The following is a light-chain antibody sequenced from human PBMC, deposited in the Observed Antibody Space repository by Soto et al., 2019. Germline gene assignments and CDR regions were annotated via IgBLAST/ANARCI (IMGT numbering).Light chain of an antibody. CDR3: HQTYSPPLT. CDR1: QSINSY. CDR2: GAS. J-gene: IGKJ4*01. V-gene: IGKV1-39*01. Sequence: DIQMTQSPSSLSASVGDRVTITCRASQSINSYLNWYQQKPGKAPKLLIFGASRLQSGVPSRFGGSGSGTDFPLTISSFLPEDVATYYCHQTYSPPLTFGGGPKVQI.